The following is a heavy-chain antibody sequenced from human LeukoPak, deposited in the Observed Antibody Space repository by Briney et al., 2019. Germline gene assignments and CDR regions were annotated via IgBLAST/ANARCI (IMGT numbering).Heavy chain of an antibody. CDR1: GGTFSSYA. V-gene: IGHV1-69*05. J-gene: IGHJ3*02. CDR2: IIPIFGTA. Sequence: RVASVKVSCKASGGTFSSYAISWVRQAPGQGLEWMGGIIPIFGTANYAQKFQGRVTITTDESTSTAYMELSSLRSEDTAVYYCARGDTIPDAFDIWGQGTMVTVSS. D-gene: IGHD3-3*01. CDR3: ARGDTIPDAFDI.